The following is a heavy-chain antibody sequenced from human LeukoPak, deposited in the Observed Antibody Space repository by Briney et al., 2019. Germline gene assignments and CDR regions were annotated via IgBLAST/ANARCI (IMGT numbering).Heavy chain of an antibody. CDR1: GYTFTGHY. Sequence: GAAVKLSCKASGYTFTGHYMHWIRQAPGQGLEWMGWIEPNSRGTHYAQNFQGRLTISRDTSISTAYMELSRLSSDDTAMYYCARDENWGPDYWGQGTLVTVSS. CDR3: ARDENWGPDY. V-gene: IGHV1-2*02. D-gene: IGHD7-27*01. CDR2: IEPNSRGT. J-gene: IGHJ4*02.